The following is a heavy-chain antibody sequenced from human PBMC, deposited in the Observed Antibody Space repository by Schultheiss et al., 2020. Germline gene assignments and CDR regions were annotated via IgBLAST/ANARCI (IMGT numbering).Heavy chain of an antibody. CDR1: GFTFSSYS. CDR3: ARENYDFWSGYQNYYYGMDV. Sequence: GGSLRLSCAASGFTFSSYSMNWVRQAPGKGLEWVSYISSSSSTIYYADSVKGRFTISRDNAKNSLYLQMNSLRDEDTAVYYCARENYDFWSGYQNYYYGMDVWGQGTTVTVSS. CDR2: ISSSSSTI. V-gene: IGHV3-48*02. J-gene: IGHJ6*02. D-gene: IGHD3-3*01.